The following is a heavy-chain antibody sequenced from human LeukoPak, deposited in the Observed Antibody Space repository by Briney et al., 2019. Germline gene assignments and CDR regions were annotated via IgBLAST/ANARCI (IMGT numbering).Heavy chain of an antibody. J-gene: IGHJ4*02. D-gene: IGHD1-14*01. CDR3: ARHISTISTN. Sequence: GESLKISCKGSGYSFASYWISWVRQMPGKGLEWMGIIYPHDSDTRYSPSFQGQVTISVDKSISTAYLQWSSLKASDTAMHYCARHISTISTNWGQGTLVTVSS. V-gene: IGHV5-51*01. CDR1: GYSFASYW. CDR2: IYPHDSDT.